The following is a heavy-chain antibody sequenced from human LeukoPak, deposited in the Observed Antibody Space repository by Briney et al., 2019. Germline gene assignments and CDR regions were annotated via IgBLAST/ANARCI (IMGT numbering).Heavy chain of an antibody. D-gene: IGHD1-1*01. V-gene: IGHV3-21*01. CDR2: IGHFAGDI. J-gene: IGHJ4*01. CDR1: GFTFKSVS. Sequence: PGGSLRLSCVGTGFTFKSVSMSWVRQAPGKGLEWVAFIGHFAGDIFYADSVKGRFNISRDDAKDSVYLQMNSLRVDDTAVNFCARDPYTGSMFDYWGHGTLVTVSS. CDR3: ARDPYTGSMFDY.